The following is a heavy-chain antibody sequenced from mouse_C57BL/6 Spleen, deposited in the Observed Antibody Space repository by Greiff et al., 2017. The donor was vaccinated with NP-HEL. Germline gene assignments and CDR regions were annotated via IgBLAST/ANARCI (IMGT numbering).Heavy chain of an antibody. CDR2: INPNNGGT. D-gene: IGHD1-2*01. CDR3: AREGGLLRHYFDY. CDR1: GYTFTDYN. Sequence: EVQLQQSGPELVKPGASVKMSCKASGYTFTDYNMHWVKQSHGKSLEWIGYINPNNGGTSYNQKFKGKATLTVNKSSSTAYMELRSLTSEDSAVYYCAREGGLLRHYFDYWGQGTTRTVSS. J-gene: IGHJ2*01. V-gene: IGHV1-22*01.